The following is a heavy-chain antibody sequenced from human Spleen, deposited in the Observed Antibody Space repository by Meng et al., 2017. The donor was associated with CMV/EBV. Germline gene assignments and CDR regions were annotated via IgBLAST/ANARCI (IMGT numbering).Heavy chain of an antibody. Sequence: SLKISCAASGFTFDDYAMHWVRQAPGKGLEGVSGISWNSGSIGYADSVKGRFTISRDNAKNSLYLQMNSLRAEDTALYYCAKDFGGVGAPSSTSGYGSTYYYYGMDVWGRGTTVTVSS. CDR1: GFTFDDYA. V-gene: IGHV3-9*01. D-gene: IGHD5-12*01. CDR2: ISWNSGSI. J-gene: IGHJ6*02. CDR3: AKDFGGVGAPSSTSGYGSTYYYYGMDV.